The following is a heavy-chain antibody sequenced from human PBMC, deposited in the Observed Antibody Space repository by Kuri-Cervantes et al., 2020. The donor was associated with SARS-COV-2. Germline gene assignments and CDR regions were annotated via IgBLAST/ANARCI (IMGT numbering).Heavy chain of an antibody. V-gene: IGHV1-2*02. CDR1: GYTFTSYA. D-gene: IGHD1-26*01. CDR2: INPNSGGT. CDR3: ARRAEGRSGSYSFDY. J-gene: IGHJ4*02. Sequence: ASVKVSCKASGYTFTSYAMNWVRQAPGQGLEWMGWINPNSGGTNYAQKFQGRVTMTRDTSISTAYMELSRLRSDDTAVYYCARRAEGRSGSYSFDYWGQGTRVTVSS.